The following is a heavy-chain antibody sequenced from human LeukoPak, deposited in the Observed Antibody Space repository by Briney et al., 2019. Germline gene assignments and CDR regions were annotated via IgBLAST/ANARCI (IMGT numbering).Heavy chain of an antibody. CDR3: ARDSQDSSGCLVHFDY. CDR2: IYTSGST. D-gene: IGHD3-22*01. Sequence: PSQTLSLTCTVSGGSISSGSYYWSWIRQPAGKGLEWIGRIYTSGSTNYNPSLKSRVTISVDTSKNQFSLKLSSVTAADTAVYYCARDSQDSSGCLVHFDYWGQGTLVTVSS. J-gene: IGHJ4*02. CDR1: GGSISSGSYY. V-gene: IGHV4-61*02.